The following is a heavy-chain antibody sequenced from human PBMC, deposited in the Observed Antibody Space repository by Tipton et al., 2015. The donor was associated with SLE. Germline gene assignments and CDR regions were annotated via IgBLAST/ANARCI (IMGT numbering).Heavy chain of an antibody. Sequence: TLSLTCTVSGGLISGYYWSWIRQPPGKELEWIGYMYYSGTTNYNPSLKSRVTMSVDTSKNQFSLKLDSVTAADTGVYYCARFSLAAAGTWFDPWGQGTLVTVSS. J-gene: IGHJ5*02. V-gene: IGHV4-59*01. CDR3: ARFSLAAAGTWFDP. CDR2: MYYSGTT. D-gene: IGHD6-13*01. CDR1: GGLISGYY.